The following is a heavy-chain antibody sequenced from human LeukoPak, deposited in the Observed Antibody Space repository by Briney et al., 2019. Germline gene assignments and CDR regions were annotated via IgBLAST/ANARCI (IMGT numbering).Heavy chain of an antibody. J-gene: IGHJ4*02. Sequence: SVKVSCKASGGTFSSYAISWGRQAPGQGLEWMGRIIPIFGTANYAQKFQGRVTITTDESTSTAYMELSSLRSEDTAVYYCARDRGHSGYDWGGCGGDCYSLGYWGQGTLVTVSS. D-gene: IGHD2-21*02. CDR2: IIPIFGTA. CDR1: GGTFSSYA. CDR3: ARDRGHSGYDWGGCGGDCYSLGY. V-gene: IGHV1-69*05.